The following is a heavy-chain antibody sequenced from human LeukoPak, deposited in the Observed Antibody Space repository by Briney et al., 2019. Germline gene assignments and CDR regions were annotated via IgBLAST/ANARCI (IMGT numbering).Heavy chain of an antibody. CDR2: INPNSGGT. J-gene: IGHJ4*02. D-gene: IGHD2-2*01. CDR3: ARRGYCSSTSCYDY. V-gene: IGHV1-2*02. Sequence: ASVKVSCKASGYTFTGYYMHWVRQAPGQGLEWMGWINPNSGGTNYAQKFQGRVTMTRDTSISTAYMQLSRLRSDDTAVYYCARRGYCSSTSCYDYWGQGTLVTVSS. CDR1: GYTFTGYY.